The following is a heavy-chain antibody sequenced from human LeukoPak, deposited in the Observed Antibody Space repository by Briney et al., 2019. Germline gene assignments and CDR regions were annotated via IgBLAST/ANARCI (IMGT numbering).Heavy chain of an antibody. CDR2: IYYSGST. CDR3: ARVPAFYYGDYWTSSNYFDY. J-gene: IGHJ4*02. V-gene: IGHV4-39*07. D-gene: IGHD4-17*01. Sequence: SETLSLTCTVSGGSISSSNYYWGWIRQPPGKGLEWIGSIYYSGSTYYNPSLKSRVTISVDTSKNQFSLKLSSVTAAGTAVYYCARVPAFYYGDYWTSSNYFDYWGQGTLVTVSS. CDR1: GGSISSSNYY.